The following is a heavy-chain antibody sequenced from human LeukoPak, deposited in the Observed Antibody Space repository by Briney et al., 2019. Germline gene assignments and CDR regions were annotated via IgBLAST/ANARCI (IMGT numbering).Heavy chain of an antibody. CDR1: GFTFSSYA. CDR3: ANKKGGDPGAFDI. V-gene: IGHV3-23*01. CDR2: ISGSGGST. D-gene: IGHD4-17*01. J-gene: IGHJ3*02. Sequence: PGGSLRLSCAASGFTFSSYAMSWVRQAPGKGLEWVSAISGSGGSTYYADSVKGRFTISRDNSKNTLYLQMNSLRAEDTAVYYCANKKGGDPGAFDIWGQGTMVTVSS.